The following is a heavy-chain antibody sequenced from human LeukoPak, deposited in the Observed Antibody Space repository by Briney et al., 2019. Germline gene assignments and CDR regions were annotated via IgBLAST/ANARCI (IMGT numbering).Heavy chain of an antibody. CDR3: ARVAAAYSGSYLSPGYFDY. V-gene: IGHV1-18*01. J-gene: IGHJ4*02. Sequence: ASVNVSYKASGYTFTSYGISGVRQAPGQGGEGVGWISAYNGNTNYEQKLQRRVTMTTDTSTSTAYMELRSLRSDDTAVYYCARVAAAYSGSYLSPGYFDYWGQGTLVTVSS. CDR1: GYTFTSYG. D-gene: IGHD1-26*01. CDR2: ISAYNGNT.